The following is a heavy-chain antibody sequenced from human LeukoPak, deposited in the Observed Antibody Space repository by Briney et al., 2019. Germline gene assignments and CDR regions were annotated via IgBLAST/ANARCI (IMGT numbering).Heavy chain of an antibody. Sequence: ASVKVSCKASGYTFTRYYMHWVRQAPGQGLEWMGIINPSDGVIDYAQKFQDRVTMTRDTPTSTVYMELSSLRSEDTAVYYCARRGSGSYVLDYWGQGTLVTVSS. V-gene: IGHV1-46*01. J-gene: IGHJ4*02. CDR1: GYTFTRYY. CDR2: INPSDGVI. D-gene: IGHD3-10*01. CDR3: ARRGSGSYVLDY.